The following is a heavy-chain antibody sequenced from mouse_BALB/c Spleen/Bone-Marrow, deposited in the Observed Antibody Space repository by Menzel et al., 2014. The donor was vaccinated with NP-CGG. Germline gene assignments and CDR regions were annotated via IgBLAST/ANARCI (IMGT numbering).Heavy chain of an antibody. J-gene: IGHJ2*01. CDR2: ISSGSNSI. D-gene: IGHD4-1*01. CDR1: GFTFSSFG. Sequence: EVMLVESGGGLVQPGGSRKLSCAASGFTFSSFGMHWVRQAPEKGLEWVAYISSGSNSIFYADTVKGRFTISRDNPKNTLFLQVTSLRSEDTAMYYCTRGGNWDDFDYWGQGTTLTVSS. V-gene: IGHV5-17*02. CDR3: TRGGNWDDFDY.